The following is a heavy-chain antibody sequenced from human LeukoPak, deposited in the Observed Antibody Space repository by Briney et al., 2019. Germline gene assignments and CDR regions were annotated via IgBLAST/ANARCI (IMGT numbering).Heavy chain of an antibody. D-gene: IGHD1-7*01. CDR2: IYYSGST. CDR3: ARDLSDWNYAGYNWFDP. V-gene: IGHV4-59*01. CDR1: GGSISSYY. Sequence: PSETLSLTCTVSGGSISSYYWSWIRQPPGKGLEWIGYIYYSGSTNYNPSLKSRVTISVDTSKNQFSLKLSSVTAADAAVYYCARDLSDWNYAGYNWFDPWGQGTLVTVSS. J-gene: IGHJ5*02.